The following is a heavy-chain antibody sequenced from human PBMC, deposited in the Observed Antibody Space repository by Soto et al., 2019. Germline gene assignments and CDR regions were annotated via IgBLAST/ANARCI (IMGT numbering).Heavy chain of an antibody. Sequence: QVQLQESGPGLVEPSQTLSLTCIVSGGSISGGGYYWSWIRQHPGKGLEWIGYIHYSGTTYYNPSIKSRLTISVDTSKTQSSLKLSSLTAADTAAYFCARAWTAAAGWANWFDLWGQGTLVTVSS. J-gene: IGHJ5*02. CDR1: GGSISGGGYY. V-gene: IGHV4-31*03. CDR3: ARAWTAAAGWANWFDL. CDR2: IHYSGTT. D-gene: IGHD6-13*01.